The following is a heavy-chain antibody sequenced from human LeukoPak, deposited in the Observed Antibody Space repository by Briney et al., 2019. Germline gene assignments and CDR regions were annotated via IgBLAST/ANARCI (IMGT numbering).Heavy chain of an antibody. CDR3: ARVMGGGWKRLYLDV. J-gene: IGHJ6*03. V-gene: IGHV1-8*01. CDR1: GYTFSAYD. Sequence: GPSVKVSCKASGYTFSAYDINWVRQAAGQGLEWMGWEKPNSGDRGYAPKFQGRVTMTSDTSISTSYLELSSLKPEDTAVYYCARVMGGGWKRLYLDVWGKGTTVIVSS. D-gene: IGHD6-19*01. CDR2: EKPNSGDR.